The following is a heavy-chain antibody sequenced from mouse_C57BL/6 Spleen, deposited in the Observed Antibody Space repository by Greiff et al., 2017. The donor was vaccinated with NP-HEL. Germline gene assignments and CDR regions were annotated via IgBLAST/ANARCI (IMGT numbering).Heavy chain of an antibody. CDR1: GYTFTSYW. Sequence: VQLQQPGAELVKPGASVKMSCKASGYTFTSYWITWVKQRPGQGLEWIGDIYPGSGSTNYNEKFKSKATLTVDTSSSTAYMQLSSLTSEDAAGYDCARTVVATDWGQGTLVTVSA. CDR2: IYPGSGST. J-gene: IGHJ3*01. V-gene: IGHV1-55*01. CDR3: ARTVVATD. D-gene: IGHD1-1*01.